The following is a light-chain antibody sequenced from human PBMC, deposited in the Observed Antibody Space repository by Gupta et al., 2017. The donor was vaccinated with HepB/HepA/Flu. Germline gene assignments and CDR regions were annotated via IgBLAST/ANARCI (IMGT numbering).Light chain of an antibody. J-gene: IGLJ2*01. Sequence: SCELTQPPSVSVSPVQTARITCSGDNLGYKYACWYQQKPGQSPVLVIYQDSKRPSGNPERFSSSDTGDTATLTRSGTQAEDEAYYYCQAWDSSTVVFGGGTKLTVL. V-gene: IGLV3-1*01. CDR2: QDS. CDR3: QAWDSSTVV. CDR1: NLGYKY.